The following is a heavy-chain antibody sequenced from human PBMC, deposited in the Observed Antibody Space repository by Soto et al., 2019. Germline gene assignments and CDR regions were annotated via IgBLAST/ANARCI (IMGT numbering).Heavy chain of an antibody. V-gene: IGHV3-23*01. CDR2: ISGSGGST. CDR1: GFTFSSYA. J-gene: IGHJ5*02. CDR3: PKARGYDSLFVYPSGCDP. Sequence: EVQLLESGGGLVQPGGSLRLSCAASGFTFSSYAMSWVRQTPGKGLEWVSAISGSGGSTYYADSVKGRFTISRDNSKEPLYLQMNRLKDESMAVYYCPKARGYDSLFVYPSGCDPWGQVALVTV. D-gene: IGHD3-9*01.